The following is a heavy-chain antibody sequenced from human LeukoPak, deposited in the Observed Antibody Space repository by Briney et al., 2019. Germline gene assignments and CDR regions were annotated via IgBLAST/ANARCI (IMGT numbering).Heavy chain of an antibody. CDR2: IYYCGRT. J-gene: IGHJ4*02. V-gene: IGHV4-39*01. CDR3: ARHRASSRGGSGYSQGGFDY. Sequence: SETLSLTCTVSGGSISSSDYYWGWIRQPPGKGLEWIGSIYYCGRTYYNPSLKSRVTISVDTSKSQFSLNLNSVTAADTAVYYCARHRASSRGGSGYSQGGFDYWGQGTLVTVSS. D-gene: IGHD3-22*01. CDR1: GGSISSSDYY.